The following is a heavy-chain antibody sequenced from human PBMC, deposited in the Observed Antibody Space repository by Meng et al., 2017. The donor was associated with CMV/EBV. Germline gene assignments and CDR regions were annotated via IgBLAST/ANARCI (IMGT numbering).Heavy chain of an antibody. D-gene: IGHD2-2*01. J-gene: IGHJ4*02. CDR1: GFTFDIYG. Sequence: GESLKISCAASGFTFDIYGLHWARQAPGKGLEWVAVIRYDGSSTYSSDSVKGRFTISRDNSKNTMYLQMNSLTTEDTAIYYCAKDLWVRRLNTSPSFGYWGQGTLVTVSS. V-gene: IGHV3-30*02. CDR3: AKDLWVRRLNTSPSFGY. CDR2: IRYDGSST.